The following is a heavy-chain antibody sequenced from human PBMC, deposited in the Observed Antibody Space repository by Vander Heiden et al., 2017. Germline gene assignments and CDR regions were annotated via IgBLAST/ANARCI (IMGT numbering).Heavy chain of an antibody. CDR3: ASLDH. CDR1: GLTFSNYW. Sequence: EEQLVESGGGLVQPGGSLSLPCAASGLTFSNYWMYWVRQAPGKGLEWVANINEDGSEKYYVESVKGRFTIYRDNAKNSLFLQMKTLRVEDTAVYYCASLDHWGQGTLVAVSS. V-gene: IGHV3-7*01. CDR2: INEDGSEK. J-gene: IGHJ4*02.